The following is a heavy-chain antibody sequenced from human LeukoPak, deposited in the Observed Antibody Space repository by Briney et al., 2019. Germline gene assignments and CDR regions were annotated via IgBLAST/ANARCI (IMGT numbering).Heavy chain of an antibody. D-gene: IGHD3-3*01. V-gene: IGHV4-34*01. CDR2: INHSGST. CDR1: GGSFSGYY. CDR3: ARGLPYYDFWSGYSGVNPLYYFDY. Sequence: SETLSLTCAVYGGSFSGYYWSWIRQPPGKGLEWIGEINHSGSTNYNPSLKSRVTISVDTSKNQFSLKLSSVTAADTAVYYCARGLPYYDFWSGYSGVNPLYYFDYWGQGTLVTVSS. J-gene: IGHJ4*02.